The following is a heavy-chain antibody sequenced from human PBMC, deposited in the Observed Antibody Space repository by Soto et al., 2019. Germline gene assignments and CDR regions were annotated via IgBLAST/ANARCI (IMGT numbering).Heavy chain of an antibody. Sequence: SGPTLVNPPQTLSLARTFSWFSLSTIGGGVGWIRQPPGKALEWLALIYWDDDKRYSPSLKSRLTITKDTSKNQVVLTMTNMDPVDTATYYCAHSVIAVAGTDPPPLYYYYYYDMDVWGQGTTVPVSS. D-gene: IGHD6-19*01. CDR3: AHSVIAVAGTDPPPLYYYYYYDMDV. V-gene: IGHV2-5*02. CDR1: WFSLSTIGGG. J-gene: IGHJ6*02. CDR2: IYWDDDK.